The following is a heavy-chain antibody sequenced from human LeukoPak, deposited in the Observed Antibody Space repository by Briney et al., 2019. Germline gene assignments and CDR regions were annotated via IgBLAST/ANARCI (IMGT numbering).Heavy chain of an antibody. Sequence: GALMILSCAASCFTFRNYSVKWLQQAPGKVVERASFISSNSSTMYYADSVKGRFTISRDNAKNSLYLQMNSLRAEDTAVYYCARDGYYYDSRGYYYVVDYWGQGTLVTVSS. CDR1: CFTFRNYS. D-gene: IGHD3-22*01. CDR3: ARDGYYYDSRGYYYVVDY. CDR2: ISSNSSTM. J-gene: IGHJ4*02. V-gene: IGHV3-48*04.